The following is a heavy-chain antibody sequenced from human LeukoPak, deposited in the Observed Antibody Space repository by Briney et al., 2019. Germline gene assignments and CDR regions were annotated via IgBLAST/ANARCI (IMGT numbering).Heavy chain of an antibody. CDR1: GFTLTTYG. D-gene: IGHD3-10*01. V-gene: IGHV1-18*01. Sequence: ASVKVSCKASGFTLTTYGITWVRQAPGQGLEWMGWISGYTGNTNYAQKFRDRVTFTTDTTTNTAYMEMRSLRSDDTAMYYCGRDAPQGNGEVPKGGGDHWGQGTLVTVSS. CDR3: GRDAPQGNGEVPKGGGDH. CDR2: ISGYTGNT. J-gene: IGHJ4*02.